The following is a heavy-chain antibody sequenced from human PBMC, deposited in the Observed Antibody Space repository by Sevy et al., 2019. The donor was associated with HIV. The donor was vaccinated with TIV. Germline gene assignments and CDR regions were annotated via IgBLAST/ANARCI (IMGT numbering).Heavy chain of an antibody. J-gene: IGHJ6*02. V-gene: IGHV3-23*01. CDR1: GFTFSSYA. CDR3: ASHQGVSYYDLSYYGMDV. Sequence: GGSLRLSCAASGFTFSSYAMSWVRQAPGKGLEWVSAISGSGGSTYYADSVKGRFTISRDNSKNTLYLQMNSLGAEDTAVYYCASHQGVSYYDLSYYGMDVWGQGTTVTVSS. D-gene: IGHD3-3*01. CDR2: ISGSGGST.